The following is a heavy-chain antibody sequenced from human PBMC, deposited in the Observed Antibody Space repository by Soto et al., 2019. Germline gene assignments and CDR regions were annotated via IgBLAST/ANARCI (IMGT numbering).Heavy chain of an antibody. CDR3: ARAFPLGYFDY. Sequence: QVQLQESGPGLVKPSQTLSLTCTVSGGSISSGDYSWSWIRQPPGKGMEWIGYIYYSGSTDYNPSLKSRVTISVDTSKHQFALKLSSVTAADTAVYYCARAFPLGYFDYWGQGTLVTVSS. CDR2: IYYSGST. J-gene: IGHJ4*02. V-gene: IGHV4-30-4*01. CDR1: GGSISSGDYS. D-gene: IGHD6-13*01.